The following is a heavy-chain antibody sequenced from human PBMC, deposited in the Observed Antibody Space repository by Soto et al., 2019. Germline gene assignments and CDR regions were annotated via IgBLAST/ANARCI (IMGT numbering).Heavy chain of an antibody. D-gene: IGHD1-1*01. CDR2: INESGST. Sequence: SSETLSLTCAVYGQSFSGHSWAWIRQPPGKGLEWIGEINESGSTYYNPSLKSRVTISTDTSKNQFSLKLSSVSAADTAAYFCARGSGIVALPGELEDVNYDYWGQGTLVTVSS. CDR1: GQSFSGHS. CDR3: ARGSGIVALPGELEDVNYDY. J-gene: IGHJ4*02. V-gene: IGHV4-34*01.